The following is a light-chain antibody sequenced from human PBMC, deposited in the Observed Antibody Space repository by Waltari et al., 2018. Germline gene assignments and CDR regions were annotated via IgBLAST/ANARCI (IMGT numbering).Light chain of an antibody. CDR3: QQGNSYPFT. CDR1: QGIGNY. V-gene: IGKV1-17*01. J-gene: IGKJ3*01. CDR2: YAS. Sequence: DIQMSQSPSSLSASVGDRVTITCRASQGIGNYLNWYQQKPAKAPKLLIYYASSLASGVPSRFSGSGSGTEFTLTISSLQPEDFATYYCQQGNSYPFTFGPGTKVDI.